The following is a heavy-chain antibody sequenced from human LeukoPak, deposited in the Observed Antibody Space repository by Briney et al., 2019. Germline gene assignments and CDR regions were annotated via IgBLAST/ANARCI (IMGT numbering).Heavy chain of an antibody. CDR2: ISSSSSYI. V-gene: IGHV3-21*01. J-gene: IGHJ4*02. Sequence: PGGSLRLSCAASGFTFSRHSINWVRQAPGKGLEWVSSISSSSSYIYYADSVKGRFTISRDNAKNSLYLQMNSLRAEDTAVYYCSRDRGADKDDYWGQGTLVTVSS. D-gene: IGHD3-10*01. CDR3: SRDRGADKDDY. CDR1: GFTFSRHS.